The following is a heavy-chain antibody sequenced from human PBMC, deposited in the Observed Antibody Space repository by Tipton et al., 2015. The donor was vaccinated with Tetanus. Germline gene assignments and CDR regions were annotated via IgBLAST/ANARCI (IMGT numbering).Heavy chain of an antibody. V-gene: IGHV4-4*07. CDR3: ARWGPGVTTWGFDF. Sequence: TLSLTCTVSGGSIRGHFWSWIRQPAGKGLEWTGRLHSSGNTTYNPSIKSRVTMSVDTSKNQFSLRLSTATAADTALFFCARWGPGVTTWGFDFWGQGTLVTVSS. CDR2: LHSSGNT. CDR1: GGSIRGHF. D-gene: IGHD3-16*01. J-gene: IGHJ4*02.